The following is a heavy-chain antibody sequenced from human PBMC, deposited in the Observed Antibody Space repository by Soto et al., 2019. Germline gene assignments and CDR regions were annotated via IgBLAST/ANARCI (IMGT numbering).Heavy chain of an antibody. Sequence: ASVKVSCKASGGTFSSYAISWVRQAPGQGLEWMGGIIPIFGTANYAQKFQGRVTITADESTSTAYMELSSLRSEDTAVYYCARVALDYGDYSLGYWGQGTLVTVSS. J-gene: IGHJ4*02. CDR3: ARVALDYGDYSLGY. V-gene: IGHV1-69*13. CDR2: IIPIFGTA. CDR1: GGTFSSYA. D-gene: IGHD4-17*01.